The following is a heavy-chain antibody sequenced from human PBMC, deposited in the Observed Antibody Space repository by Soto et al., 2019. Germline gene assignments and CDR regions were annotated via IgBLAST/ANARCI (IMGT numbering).Heavy chain of an antibody. Sequence: GGSLRLSCAASGFTLASYTMNWVRQAPGKGLEWVSGISGSGGSTYYADSVKGRFTISRDNSKNTLYLQMNSLRAEDTAVYYCASVMHIVVVTALNYWGQGTLVTVSS. CDR3: ASVMHIVVVTALNY. D-gene: IGHD2-21*02. J-gene: IGHJ4*02. CDR1: GFTLASYT. CDR2: ISGSGGST. V-gene: IGHV3-23*01.